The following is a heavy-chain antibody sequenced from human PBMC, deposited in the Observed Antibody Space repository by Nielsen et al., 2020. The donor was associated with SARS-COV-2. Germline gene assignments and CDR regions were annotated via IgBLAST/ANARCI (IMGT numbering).Heavy chain of an antibody. CDR2: INSDGSST. V-gene: IGHV3-74*01. Sequence: GESLKISCAASGFIFSSYRMHWVRQAPGKGLVWVSRINSDGSSTSYADSVKGRFTISRDNAKNTLYLQMNSLRDDDTAVYYCARVAVPGTGNWGQGTLVTVSS. CDR1: GFIFSSYR. CDR3: ARVAVPGTGN. J-gene: IGHJ4*02. D-gene: IGHD6-19*01.